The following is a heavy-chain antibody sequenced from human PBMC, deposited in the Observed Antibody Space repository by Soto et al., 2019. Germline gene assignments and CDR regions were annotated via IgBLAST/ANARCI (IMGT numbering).Heavy chain of an antibody. Sequence: SVKVSCKASGGTFSSYSISWVRQAPGQGLEWMGGIIPIFGTANYAQKFQGRVTITADESTSTAYMELSSLRSEDTAVYYCARVVYEVYYYYYGMDGWGQGTTVTDSS. CDR1: GGTFSSYS. CDR3: ARVVYEVYYYYYGMDG. V-gene: IGHV1-69*13. J-gene: IGHJ6*02. CDR2: IIPIFGTA. D-gene: IGHD5-12*01.